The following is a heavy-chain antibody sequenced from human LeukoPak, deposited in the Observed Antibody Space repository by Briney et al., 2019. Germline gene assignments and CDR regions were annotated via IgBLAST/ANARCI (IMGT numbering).Heavy chain of an antibody. CDR2: IYYSGST. Sequence: PSETLSLTCTVSGGSISSYYWSWIRQPPGKGLEWIGYIYYSGSTNYNPSLKSRVTISVDTSKNQFSLKLSSVTAADTAVYYCARVGTYDFWSGWQNYYYYMDVWGKGTTVTVSS. D-gene: IGHD3-3*01. CDR1: GGSISSYY. CDR3: ARVGTYDFWSGWQNYYYYMDV. J-gene: IGHJ6*03. V-gene: IGHV4-59*08.